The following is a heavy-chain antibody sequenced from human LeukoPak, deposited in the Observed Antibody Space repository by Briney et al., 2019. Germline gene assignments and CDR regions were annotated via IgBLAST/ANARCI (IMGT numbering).Heavy chain of an antibody. V-gene: IGHV1-18*01. CDR3: ALILGGSWAFDY. D-gene: IGHD6-13*01. CDR2: ISGYNGVT. Sequence: VASVKVSCKASGYTFFSYGISWVRQAPGQGLEWMGWISGYNGVTNYAQKFQGRVTMTRDTSISTAYMEVSSLRSDDTAVYYCALILGGSWAFDYWGQGTLVTVSS. CDR1: GYTFFSYG. J-gene: IGHJ4*02.